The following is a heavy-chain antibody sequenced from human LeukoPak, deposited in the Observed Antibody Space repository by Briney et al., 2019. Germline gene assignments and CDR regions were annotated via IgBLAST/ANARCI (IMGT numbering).Heavy chain of an antibody. V-gene: IGHV4-34*01. D-gene: IGHD5-18*01. CDR3: AMGPEGIQLWLQVY. J-gene: IGHJ4*02. Sequence: PSETLSLTCAVYGGSFSGYYWSWIRQPPGKGLEWIGEINHSGSTNYNPSLKSRVTISVDTSKNQFSLKLSSVTAADTAVYYCAMGPEGIQLWLQVYWGQGTLVTVSS. CDR2: INHSGST. CDR1: GGSFSGYY.